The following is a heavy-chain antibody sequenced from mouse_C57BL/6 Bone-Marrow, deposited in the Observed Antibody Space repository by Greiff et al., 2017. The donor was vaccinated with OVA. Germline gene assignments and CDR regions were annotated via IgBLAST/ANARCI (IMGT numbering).Heavy chain of an antibody. D-gene: IGHD4-1*01. Sequence: EVHLVESGEGLVKPGGSLKLSCAASGFTFSSYAMSWVRQTPEKRLEWVAYISSGGDYIYYADTVKGRFTISRDNARNTLYLQMSSLKSEDTAMYYCTRDRLTGTWFAYWGQGTLVTVSA. J-gene: IGHJ3*01. CDR2: ISSGGDYI. CDR1: GFTFSSYA. CDR3: TRDRLTGTWFAY. V-gene: IGHV5-9-1*02.